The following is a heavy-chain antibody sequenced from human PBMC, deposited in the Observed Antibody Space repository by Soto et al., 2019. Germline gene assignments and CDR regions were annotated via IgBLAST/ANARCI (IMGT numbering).Heavy chain of an antibody. CDR1: GFSLSTSGLG. Sequence: QITLKESGPTLVKPTQTLTLTCTFSGFSLSTSGLGVGWIRQPPGKALEWLGIIYWYDDKPYSPSLRSRFTINKDTSKNQVFLTMTNMDPVDTATYYFAQAYKNNWFHAGFDIWGQGTMVTVS. V-gene: IGHV2-5*01. CDR2: IYWYDDK. J-gene: IGHJ3*02. D-gene: IGHD1-1*01. CDR3: AQAYKNNWFHAGFDI.